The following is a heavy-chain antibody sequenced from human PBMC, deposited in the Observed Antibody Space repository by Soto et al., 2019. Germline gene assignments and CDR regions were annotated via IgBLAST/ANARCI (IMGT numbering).Heavy chain of an antibody. CDR1: GFKSGRVG. V-gene: IGHV3-48*02. J-gene: IGHJ6*02. CDR3: ARYYYDSSGYDGMDV. Sequence: TGGALRLSCGAVGFKSGRVGGGWVPGGAGGGLEWVAYISDSGSNTLYADSVKGRFTVSRDTAKNSLYLQMSGLRDEDRAVYYCARYYYDSSGYDGMDVWGQGTTVTVSS. CDR2: ISDSGSNT. D-gene: IGHD3-22*01.